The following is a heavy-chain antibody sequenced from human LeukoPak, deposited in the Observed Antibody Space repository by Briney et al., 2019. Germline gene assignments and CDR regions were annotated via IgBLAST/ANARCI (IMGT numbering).Heavy chain of an antibody. Sequence: GGSLRLSCAASGCNFTIYAMSWVRQPPGKGPEWVSAITGTGDGTFSSGSVKGRFSISRDNSKNTVYLQMDSLRAEDTAVYYCAKERASGNYWGYFDSWGQGTLVTVSP. V-gene: IGHV3-23*01. CDR2: ITGTGDGT. J-gene: IGHJ4*02. CDR3: AKERASGNYWGYFDS. CDR1: GCNFTIYA. D-gene: IGHD3-10*01.